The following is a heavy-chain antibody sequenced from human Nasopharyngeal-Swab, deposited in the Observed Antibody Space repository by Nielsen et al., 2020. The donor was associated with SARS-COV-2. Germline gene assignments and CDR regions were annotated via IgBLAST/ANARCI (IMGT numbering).Heavy chain of an antibody. J-gene: IGHJ6*03. V-gene: IGHV3-23*01. CDR1: GFTFSSYA. CDR3: AKDEPYYDSSGYNYYYYSYMDV. CDR2: ISGSGGST. Sequence: GESLKISCAASGFTFSSYAMSWVRQAPGKGLEWVSAISGSGGSTYYADSVKGRFTISRDNSKNTLYLQMNSLRAEDTAVYYCAKDEPYYDSSGYNYYYYSYMDVWGKGTTVTVSS. D-gene: IGHD3-22*01.